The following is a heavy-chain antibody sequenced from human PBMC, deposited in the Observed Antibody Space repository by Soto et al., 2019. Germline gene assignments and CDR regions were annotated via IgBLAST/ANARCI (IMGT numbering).Heavy chain of an antibody. Sequence: QVQLVESGGGEVQPGRSLRLSCAASGFTFSGYGMHWVRQAPGKGLEWVAIIWYDGRNTYYADSVKGRFTISRDNSKNTLYLQMNSLRAEDTAVYYCARERGLNYYDTSVSSYYFDYWGQGVLVTVSS. D-gene: IGHD3-22*01. CDR1: GFTFSGYG. CDR3: ARERGLNYYDTSVSSYYFDY. CDR2: IWYDGRNT. V-gene: IGHV3-33*01. J-gene: IGHJ4*02.